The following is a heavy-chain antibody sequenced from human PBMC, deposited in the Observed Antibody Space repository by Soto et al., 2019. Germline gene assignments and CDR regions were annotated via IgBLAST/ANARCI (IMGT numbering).Heavy chain of an antibody. V-gene: IGHV1-69*01. CDR2: SIPIFGTA. J-gene: IGHJ4*02. Sequence: QEQLVQSWAEVKKPGSSVKVSCKASGGIFSSYAISWVRQAPGQWLEWMGGSIPIFGTANYAQKFQGRVTITAEESTNTAYMDMSSLKSADRAIYYFARGGSGYVWFNEFWGPGTLVTVSS. CDR1: GGIFSSYA. CDR3: ARGGSGYVWFNEF. D-gene: IGHD3-22*01.